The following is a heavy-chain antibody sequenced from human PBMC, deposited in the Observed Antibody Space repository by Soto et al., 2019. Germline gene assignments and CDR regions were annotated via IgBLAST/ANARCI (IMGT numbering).Heavy chain of an antibody. Sequence: QITLKESGPTLVKPTQTLTLTCTFSGFSLTTSGLGVGWISQPPGKALVWLALIYWDDDQRYSPSLKSSLTIAKDTSKNQVHMTMTNMDPVDTATYYCAHTVSPRVFDHWCQGTLVTVSS. J-gene: IGHJ4*02. V-gene: IGHV2-5*02. CDR3: AHTVSPRVFDH. CDR2: IYWDDDQ. CDR1: GFSLTTSGLG.